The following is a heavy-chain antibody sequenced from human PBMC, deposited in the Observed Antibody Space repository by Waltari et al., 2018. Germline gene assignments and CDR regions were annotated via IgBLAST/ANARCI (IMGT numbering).Heavy chain of an antibody. CDR2: ISSSGSTI. Sequence: EVQLVESGGGLVQPGGSLRLSCAASGFPFSSYEMNWVRQAPGKGLEWVSYISSSGSTIYYADSVKGRFTISRDNAKNSLYLQMNSLRAEDTAVYYCAREIVVVVAASDAFDIWGQGTMVTVSS. D-gene: IGHD2-15*01. CDR3: AREIVVVVAASDAFDI. CDR1: GFPFSSYE. V-gene: IGHV3-48*03. J-gene: IGHJ3*02.